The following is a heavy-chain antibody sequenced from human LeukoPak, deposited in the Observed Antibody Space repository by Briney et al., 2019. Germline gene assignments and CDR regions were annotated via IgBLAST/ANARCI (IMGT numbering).Heavy chain of an antibody. V-gene: IGHV3-7*01. CDR2: INEDGSEK. Sequence: GGSLRLSCAASGFTFSRFEMTWGRQAPGKGPEWVAKINEDGSEKYYVDSVKGRFTISRDNGKNSLYLEMNSLRADDTAVYFCVQGGHFDFWGQGAPVTVFS. D-gene: IGHD1-26*01. CDR3: VQGGHFDF. CDR1: GFTFSRFE. J-gene: IGHJ4*02.